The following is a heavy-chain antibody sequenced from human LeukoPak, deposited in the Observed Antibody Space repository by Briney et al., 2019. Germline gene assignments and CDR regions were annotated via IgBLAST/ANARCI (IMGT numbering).Heavy chain of an antibody. CDR3: TRSNCGGDCAIDY. D-gene: IGHD2-21*02. V-gene: IGHV3-49*04. CDR2: IRSKAYGATA. Sequence: GGSLRLSCSASGFTFGAYAMSWVRQAPGKGLEWVGFIRSKAYGATAEYAASVRGRFSTSRDDSKSIAYLQMNSLKTDDTAVYYCTRSNCGGDCAIDYWGQGTLVTVSS. CDR1: GFTFGAYA. J-gene: IGHJ4*02.